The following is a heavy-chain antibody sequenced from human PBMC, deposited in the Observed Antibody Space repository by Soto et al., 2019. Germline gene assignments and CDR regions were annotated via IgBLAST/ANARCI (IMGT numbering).Heavy chain of an antibody. CDR3: ARCSLVVVPAPGFDP. Sequence: SETLSLTCTVSGGSISSGDYYWSWIRQHPGKGLEWIGYIYYSGTTYYNPSLKSRVTISVDTSKNQFSLKLSSVSAADTALYYCARCSLVVVPAPGFDPWGRGTLVTVSS. D-gene: IGHD2-2*01. V-gene: IGHV4-31*03. CDR2: IYYSGTT. CDR1: GGSISSGDYY. J-gene: IGHJ5*02.